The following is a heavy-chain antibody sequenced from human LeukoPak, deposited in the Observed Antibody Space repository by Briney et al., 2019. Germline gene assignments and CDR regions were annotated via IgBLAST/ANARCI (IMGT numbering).Heavy chain of an antibody. D-gene: IGHD5-12*01. CDR3: AKEYYSGYDYQYFQH. J-gene: IGHJ1*01. CDR2: ISYDGSNK. V-gene: IGHV3-30*18. CDR1: GFTFSSYG. Sequence: PGGSLRLSCAASGFTFSSYGMHWVRQAPGKGLEWVAVISYDGSNKYYADSVKGRFTISRDNPKNTLYLQMNSLRAEDTAVYYCAKEYYSGYDYQYFQHWGQGTLVTVSS.